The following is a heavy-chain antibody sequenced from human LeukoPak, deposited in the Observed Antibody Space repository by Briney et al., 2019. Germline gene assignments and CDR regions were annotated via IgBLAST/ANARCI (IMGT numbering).Heavy chain of an antibody. CDR3: AREVAGQLWDPFLDY. D-gene: IGHD6-19*01. CDR2: INPNRGGT. CDR1: GYTFTVYY. Sequence: ASVNVSFKASGYTFTVYYMHWVRQAPGQGVEGMGWINPNRGGTNYTQKFQGRVTITRERTMSTAYMEVRRLRWDDTAVYYCAREVAGQLWDPFLDYWGQGTLVTVSS. V-gene: IGHV1-2*02. J-gene: IGHJ4*02.